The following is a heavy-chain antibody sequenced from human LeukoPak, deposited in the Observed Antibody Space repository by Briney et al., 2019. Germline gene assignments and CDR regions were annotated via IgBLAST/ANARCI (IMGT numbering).Heavy chain of an antibody. J-gene: IGHJ4*02. CDR3: ANLAPGVVYLY. CDR1: GFTFSSYD. V-gene: IGHV3-23*01. D-gene: IGHD2-8*02. CDR2: IRNYGGST. Sequence: QPGGSLRLSCAASGFTFSSYDMSWVRQAPGKGLEWVSGIRNYGGSTYYADSVKGRFTISRDNSKNTLYLQMNSLRAEDTAVYYSANLAPGVVYLYWGQGTLVTVSS.